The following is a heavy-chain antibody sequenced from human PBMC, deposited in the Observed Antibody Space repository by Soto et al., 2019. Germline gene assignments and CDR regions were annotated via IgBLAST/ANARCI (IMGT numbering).Heavy chain of an antibody. CDR3: ARDASVLRYFDWPTLYYYYYGMAV. Sequence: PSQTLSLTCAISGDSVSSNSAAGNWIRQSPSRGLEWLGRTYYRSKWYNDYAVSVKSRITINPDTSKNQFSLQLNSVTPEDTAVYYCARDASVLRYFDWPTLYYYYYGMAVWGQGTTVTVSS. CDR2: TYYRSKWYN. CDR1: GDSVSSNSAA. D-gene: IGHD3-9*01. V-gene: IGHV6-1*01. J-gene: IGHJ6*02.